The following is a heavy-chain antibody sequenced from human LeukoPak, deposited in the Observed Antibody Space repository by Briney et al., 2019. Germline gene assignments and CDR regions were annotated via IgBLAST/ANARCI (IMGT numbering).Heavy chain of an antibody. J-gene: IGHJ3*02. Sequence: GGSLRLSCAASEFTFSNYWMSWVRQAPGKGLEWVANIKKDGSDKYYVDSVKGRFTISRDNAKNSLYLQMNSLRAEDTAVYYCARDRALSSSWSDAFDIWGQGSMVTVSS. CDR1: EFTFSNYW. CDR3: ARDRALSSSWSDAFDI. CDR2: IKKDGSDK. D-gene: IGHD6-13*01. V-gene: IGHV3-7*01.